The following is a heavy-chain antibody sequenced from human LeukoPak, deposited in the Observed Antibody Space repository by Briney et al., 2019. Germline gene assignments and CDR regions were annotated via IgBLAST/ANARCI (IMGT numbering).Heavy chain of an antibody. CDR1: GGSISSYY. CDR2: IYYSGST. V-gene: IGHV4-59*01. J-gene: IGHJ6*02. CDR3: AREYYGSGSYYNHFYYYYYGMDV. Sequence: PSETLSLTCTVSGGSISSYYWSWIRQPPGKGLEWIGYIYYSGSTNYNPSLKSRVTISVDTSKNQFSLKLSSVTAADTAVYYCAREYYGSGSYYNHFYYYYYGMDVWGQGTTVTVSS. D-gene: IGHD3-10*01.